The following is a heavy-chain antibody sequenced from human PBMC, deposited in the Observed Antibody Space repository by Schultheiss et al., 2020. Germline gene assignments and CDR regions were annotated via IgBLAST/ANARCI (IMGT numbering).Heavy chain of an antibody. Sequence: GESLKISCEGSGYTSSSDWIAWVRQMPGKGLEWVGSIYLGDADTKYSPSFEGQVTISADTSINTVYLHWSGLKASDTAMYYCALTDYDILTGYYCGAFDIWGQGTMVTVSS. CDR1: GYTSSSDW. D-gene: IGHD3-9*01. V-gene: IGHV5-51*01. CDR3: ALTDYDILTGYYCGAFDI. J-gene: IGHJ3*02. CDR2: IYLGDADT.